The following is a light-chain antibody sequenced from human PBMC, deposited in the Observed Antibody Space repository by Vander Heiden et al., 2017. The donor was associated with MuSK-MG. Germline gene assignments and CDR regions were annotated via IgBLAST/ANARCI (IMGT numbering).Light chain of an antibody. J-gene: IGKJ2*01. CDR1: QSVSRN. V-gene: IGKV3-15*01. Sequence: EIVMTQSPATLSVSPGDRATVSCRASQSVSRNLAWYQQKPGQAPRLLIYGASTRATGIPARFSGSGSGTEFTLTISSLQSEDFAVYYCQQYNNWPLYTFGQGTKLEIK. CDR2: GAS. CDR3: QQYNNWPLYT.